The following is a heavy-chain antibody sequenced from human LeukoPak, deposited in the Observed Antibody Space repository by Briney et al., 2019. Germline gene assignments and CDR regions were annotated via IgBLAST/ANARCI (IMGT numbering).Heavy chain of an antibody. CDR2: IYHSGTT. CDR3: ARRNYGFYYFDY. V-gene: IGHV4-38-2*02. Sequence: SETLSLTCTVSGNSIISAYYWGWIRQPPGKGLEWIGNIYHSGTTYYNPSLKSRVTLSVDTSTNQFSLKLSSVTAADTAVYYCARRNYGFYYFDYWGQGTLVIVSS. J-gene: IGHJ4*02. D-gene: IGHD3-10*01. CDR1: GNSIISAYY.